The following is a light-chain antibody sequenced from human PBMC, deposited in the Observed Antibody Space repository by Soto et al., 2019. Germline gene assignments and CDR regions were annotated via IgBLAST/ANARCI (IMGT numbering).Light chain of an antibody. CDR3: QKYNSAPT. J-gene: IGKJ2*01. CDR1: QGISNY. V-gene: IGKV1-27*01. Sequence: DIQMTQSPSSLSASVGDRVTITCRASQGISNYLAWYQQKPGKVPKLLIYAPSTLQSGVPSRFSGSGSGTDFTLTISSLQPEDVATYYCQKYNSAPTFGQGTKLEIQ. CDR2: APS.